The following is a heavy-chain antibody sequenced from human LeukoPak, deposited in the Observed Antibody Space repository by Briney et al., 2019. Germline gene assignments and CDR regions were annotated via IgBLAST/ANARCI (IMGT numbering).Heavy chain of an antibody. CDR3: AKDKERESDFYYYMDV. CDR1: GFTFSNYG. J-gene: IGHJ6*03. Sequence: GGSLRLSCAASGFTFSNYGMHWVRQAPGKGLEWVSFIRYDGSNKYCADSVKGRFIISRDNSKNTLYLQMNSLRAEDTAVYYCAKDKERESDFYYYMDVWGKGTTVTVSS. V-gene: IGHV3-30*02. CDR2: IRYDGSNK.